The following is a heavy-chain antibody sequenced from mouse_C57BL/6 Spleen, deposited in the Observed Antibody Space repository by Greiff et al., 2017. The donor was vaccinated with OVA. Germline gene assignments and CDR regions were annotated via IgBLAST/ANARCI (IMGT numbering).Heavy chain of an antibody. CDR1: GFTFSSYG. D-gene: IGHD1-1*01. CDR2: ISSGGSYT. CDR3: ARQRGGPTTDYFDY. V-gene: IGHV5-6*01. J-gene: IGHJ2*01. Sequence: VQLQQSGGDLVKPGGSLKLSCAASGFTFSSYGMSWVRQTPDKRLEWVATISSGGSYTYYPDSVKGRFTISRDNAKNTLYLQMSSLKSEDTAMYYCARQRGGPTTDYFDYWGQGTTLTVSS.